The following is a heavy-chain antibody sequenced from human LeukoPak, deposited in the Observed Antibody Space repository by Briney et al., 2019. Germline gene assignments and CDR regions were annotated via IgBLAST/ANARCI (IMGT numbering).Heavy chain of an antibody. J-gene: IGHJ6*03. CDR2: IRYDGSDK. V-gene: IGHV3-30*02. CDR3: TRAGGLVRGVHYYYYMDV. D-gene: IGHD3-10*01. Sequence: GGSLRLSCAASGFTFSTYGMHWVRQAPGKGLEWVAFIRYDGSDKYYADSVKGRFTISRDNSKNTLSLQMNSLRPEDTAVYYCTRAGGLVRGVHYYYYMDVWSKGTTVTVSS. CDR1: GFTFSTYG.